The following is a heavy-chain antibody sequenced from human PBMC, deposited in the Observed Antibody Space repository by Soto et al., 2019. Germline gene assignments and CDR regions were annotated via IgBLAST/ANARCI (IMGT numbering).Heavy chain of an antibody. CDR3: GPHPGGGGY. CDR2: IYSGGYT. CDR1: GFTVSNNY. J-gene: IGHJ4*02. Sequence: EVQLVESGGGLIQPGGSLRLSCAVSGFTVSNNYMSWVRQAPGKGLEGVSVIYSGGYTAYGDSVKGRFTISRDNSKNTHFLKMKSRRAADPPVFSWGPHPGGGGYWGQGTLVTVSS. V-gene: IGHV3-53*01. D-gene: IGHD3-10*01.